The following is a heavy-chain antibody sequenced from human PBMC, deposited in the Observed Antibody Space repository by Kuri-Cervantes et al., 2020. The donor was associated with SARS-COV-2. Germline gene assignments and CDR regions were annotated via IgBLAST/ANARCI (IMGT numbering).Heavy chain of an antibody. CDR3: ARVEVDGMSYGMDV. CDR1: GFTVSSNY. Sequence: GESLKISCAASGFTVSSNYMSWVRQAPGKGLEWVSVTYSGGSTYYADSVKGRFTISRDNSKNTLYLQMNSLRAEDTAVYYCARVEVDGMSYGMDVWGQGTTVTVSS. D-gene: IGHD6-19*01. V-gene: IGHV3-66*02. J-gene: IGHJ6*02. CDR2: TYSGGST.